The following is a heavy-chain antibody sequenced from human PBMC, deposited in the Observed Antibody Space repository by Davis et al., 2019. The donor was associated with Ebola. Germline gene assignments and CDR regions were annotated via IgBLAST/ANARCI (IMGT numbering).Heavy chain of an antibody. CDR1: GGTFSSYA. Sequence: ASVKVSCKASGGTFSSYAISWVRQAPGQGLGWMGWISAYNGNTNYAQKLQGRVTMTTDTSTSTAYMELRSLRSDDTAVYYCARDRGWIQLSGLFDYWGQGTLVTVSS. J-gene: IGHJ4*02. V-gene: IGHV1-18*01. CDR2: ISAYNGNT. CDR3: ARDRGWIQLSGLFDY. D-gene: IGHD5-18*01.